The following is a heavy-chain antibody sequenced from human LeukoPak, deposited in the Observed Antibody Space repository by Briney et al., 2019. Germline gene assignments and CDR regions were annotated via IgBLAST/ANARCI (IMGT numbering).Heavy chain of an antibody. Sequence: SETLSLTCAVSGGSISSGGYSWSWIRQPPGKGLEWIGYIYHSGSTYYNPSLKSRVTISVDTSKNQFSLKLSSVTAADTAVYYCARHGRGGPVVRGYWGQGTLVTVSS. CDR2: IYHSGST. V-gene: IGHV4-30-2*01. CDR3: ARHGRGGPVVRGY. J-gene: IGHJ4*02. CDR1: GGSISSGGYS. D-gene: IGHD3-10*01.